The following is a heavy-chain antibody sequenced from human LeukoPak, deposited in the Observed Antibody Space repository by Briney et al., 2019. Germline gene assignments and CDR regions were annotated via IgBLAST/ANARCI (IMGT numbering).Heavy chain of an antibody. J-gene: IGHJ4*02. D-gene: IGHD2-8*01. CDR3: ARALIGYYFDY. Sequence: ETLSLTCAVSGGSISSSSDYWHWVRQAPGKGLEWVSSVSNSGDYIHYADSVKGRFTISRDNSKNSLYLQMNSLRAEDTAVYYCARALIGYYFDYWGQGTLVTVSS. V-gene: IGHV3-21*06. CDR2: VSNSGDYI. CDR1: GGSISSSSDY.